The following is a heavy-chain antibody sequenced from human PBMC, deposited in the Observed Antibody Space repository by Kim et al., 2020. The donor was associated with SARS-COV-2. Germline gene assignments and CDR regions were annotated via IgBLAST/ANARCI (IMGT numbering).Heavy chain of an antibody. V-gene: IGHV1-18*01. Sequence: ASVKVSCKASGYTFTSYGISWVRQAPGQGLEWMGWISAYNGNTNYAQKLQGRVTMTTDTSTSTAYMELRSLRSDDTAVYYCARADPVSLLSSGAFDIWGQGTMVTVSS. J-gene: IGHJ3*02. CDR2: ISAYNGNT. CDR3: ARADPVSLLSSGAFDI. CDR1: GYTFTSYG. D-gene: IGHD6-19*01.